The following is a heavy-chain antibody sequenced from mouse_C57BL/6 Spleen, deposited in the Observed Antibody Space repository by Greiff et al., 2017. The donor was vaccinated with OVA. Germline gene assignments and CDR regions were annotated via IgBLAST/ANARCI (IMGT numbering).Heavy chain of an antibody. CDR2: IYPRDGST. D-gene: IGHD2-5*01. Sequence: VKLQESGPELVKPGASVKLSCKASGYTFTSYDINWVKQRPGQGLEWIGWIYPRDGSTKYNEKFKGKATLTVDTSSSTAYMELHSLTSEDSAVYFCARSGYSNLFAYWGQGTLVTVSA. CDR3: ARSGYSNLFAY. CDR1: GYTFTSYD. V-gene: IGHV1-85*01. J-gene: IGHJ3*01.